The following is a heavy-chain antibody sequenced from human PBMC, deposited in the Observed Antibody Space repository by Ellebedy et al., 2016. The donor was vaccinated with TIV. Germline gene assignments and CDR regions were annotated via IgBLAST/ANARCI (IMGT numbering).Heavy chain of an antibody. V-gene: IGHV2-5*02. CDR2: IYWDDDK. CDR1: GFSLSTSGVG. Sequence: SGPTLVKPTQTLTLTCTFSGFSLSTSGVGVGWIRQPPGKALEWLALIYWDDDKRYSPSLKSRLNVTKDTSKNQVVLTMTNMDPVDTATYYCAHRGGYCSSTSCLPAGWFDPWGQGTLVTVSS. J-gene: IGHJ5*02. D-gene: IGHD2-2*01. CDR3: AHRGGYCSSTSCLPAGWFDP.